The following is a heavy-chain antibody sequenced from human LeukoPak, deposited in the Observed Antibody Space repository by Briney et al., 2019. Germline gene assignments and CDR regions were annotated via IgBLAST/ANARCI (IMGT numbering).Heavy chain of an antibody. D-gene: IGHD5-24*01. J-gene: IGHJ4*02. CDR3: ARGRDGYNFDY. V-gene: IGHV4-59*01. Sequence: LETLSLTCTVSSGSISSYYWSWIRQPPGKGLEWIGYIYYSGSTNYNPSLKSRVTISLDTSKNQFSLKLGSVTAADTAVYFCARGRDGYNFDYWGQGTLVTVSS. CDR1: SGSISSYY. CDR2: IYYSGST.